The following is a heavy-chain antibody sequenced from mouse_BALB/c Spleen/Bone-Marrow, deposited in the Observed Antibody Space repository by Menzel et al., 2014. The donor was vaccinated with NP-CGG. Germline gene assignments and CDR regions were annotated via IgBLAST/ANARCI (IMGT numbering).Heavy chain of an antibody. Sequence: VQLQQSGPELVKPGASMKISCKASGYSFTGYTMNWVKQSHGKNLEWIGLINPYNGGTSYNQKFKGKATLTVDKSSSTAYMELLSLKSKDSAVYYCARGITTVVPYAMDYWGQGTSVTVSS. CDR1: GYSFTGYT. D-gene: IGHD1-1*01. CDR2: INPYNGGT. V-gene: IGHV1-18*01. CDR3: ARGITTVVPYAMDY. J-gene: IGHJ4*01.